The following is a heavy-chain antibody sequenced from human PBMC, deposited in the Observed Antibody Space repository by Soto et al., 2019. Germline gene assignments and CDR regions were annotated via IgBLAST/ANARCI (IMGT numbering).Heavy chain of an antibody. D-gene: IGHD6-19*01. Sequence: QVQLQESGPGLVKPSETLSLTCTVSGGSIISYYWSWIRQSPGKGLEWIGYIHHSGSTLYNPSLNNRATVSLHRSNNQFSLKLTSVTAADTALYYCAREVRSNTGWYWDYWGQGTLVTASS. CDR3: AREVRSNTGWYWDY. CDR2: IHHSGST. V-gene: IGHV4-59*01. J-gene: IGHJ4*02. CDR1: GGSIISYY.